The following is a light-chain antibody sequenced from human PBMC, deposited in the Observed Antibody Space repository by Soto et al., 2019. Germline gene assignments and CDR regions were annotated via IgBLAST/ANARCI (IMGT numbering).Light chain of an antibody. CDR3: QQYNSYSEA. V-gene: IGKV1-5*03. J-gene: IGKJ1*01. CDR1: QSISIW. Sequence: DIQITQSPSALSASIGDGVTITCRASQSISIWLAWYQQKPGKAPKLLIYAASSLESGVPSRFSGSGSGTEFTLTISSLQPDDFATYYCQQYNSYSEAFGQGTKVDIK. CDR2: AAS.